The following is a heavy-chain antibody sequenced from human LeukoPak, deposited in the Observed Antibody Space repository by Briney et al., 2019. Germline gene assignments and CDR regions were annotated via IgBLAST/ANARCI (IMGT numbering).Heavy chain of an antibody. CDR2: IRSKAYGGTT. V-gene: IGHV3-49*03. CDR1: GSTFGDYA. D-gene: IGHD4-17*01. J-gene: IGHJ4*02. CDR3: TRDQASFYGDYVEFDY. Sequence: GGSLRLSCTASGSTFGDYAMSWFRQAPGKGLEWVGFIRSKAYGGTTDYAASVKGRFTISRDDSKSIVYLQMNSLKTEDTAVYYCTRDQASFYGDYVEFDYWGQGTLVTVSS.